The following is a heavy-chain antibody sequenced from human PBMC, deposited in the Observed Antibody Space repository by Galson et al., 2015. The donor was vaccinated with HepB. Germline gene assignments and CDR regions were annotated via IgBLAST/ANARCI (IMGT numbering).Heavy chain of an antibody. CDR2: ISSSSSYI. Sequence: SLRLSCAASGFTFSSYSMNWVRQAPGKGLEWVSSISSSSSYIYYADSVKGRFTISRDNAKNSLYLQMNSLRAEDTAVYYCASLLYYYDSSGYYYELRDYWGQGTLVTVSS. CDR1: GFTFSSYS. V-gene: IGHV3-21*01. J-gene: IGHJ4*02. D-gene: IGHD3-22*01. CDR3: ASLLYYYDSSGYYYELRDY.